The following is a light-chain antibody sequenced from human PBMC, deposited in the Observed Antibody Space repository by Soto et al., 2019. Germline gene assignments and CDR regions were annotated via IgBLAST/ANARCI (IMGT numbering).Light chain of an antibody. J-gene: IGKJ4*01. CDR2: GIS. CDR3: QKYNTAPLT. CDR1: QSFSTY. V-gene: IGKV1-27*01. Sequence: DFQMTQCPASRSASVGDIVTITFLASQSFSTYLAWYQQKPGKVPKLLISGISTLQSGVPSRFSGSGYGTEFTLTISNLQPEDVATYYCQKYNTAPLTFGGGTKVDIK.